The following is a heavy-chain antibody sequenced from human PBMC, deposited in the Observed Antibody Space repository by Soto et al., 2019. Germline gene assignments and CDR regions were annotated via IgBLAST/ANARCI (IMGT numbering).Heavy chain of an antibody. CDR3: AKDTYYYGSGSYGSFDY. J-gene: IGHJ4*02. CDR1: RFTFSSYA. CDR2: ISGSGGST. D-gene: IGHD3-10*01. V-gene: IGHV3-23*01. Sequence: EVQLLESGGGLVQPGGSLRLSCAASRFTFSSYAMSWVRQAPGKGLEWVSAISGSGGSTYYADSVKGRFTISRDNSKNTLYLRMNSLRAEDTAVYYCAKDTYYYGSGSYGSFDYWGQGTLVTVSS.